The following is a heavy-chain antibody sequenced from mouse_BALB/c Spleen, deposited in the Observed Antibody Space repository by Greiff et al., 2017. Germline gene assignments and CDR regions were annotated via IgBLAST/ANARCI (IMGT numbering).Heavy chain of an antibody. J-gene: IGHJ4*01. Sequence: QVQLQQSGAELARPGASVKLSCKASGYTFTSYWMQWVKQRPGQGLEWIGAIYPGDGDTRYTQKFKGKATLTADKSSSTAYMQLSSLASEDSAVYDCARSSSPSYAMDYWGQGTSVTVSS. D-gene: IGHD1-1*01. CDR3: ARSSSPSYAMDY. CDR1: GYTFTSYW. V-gene: IGHV1-87*01. CDR2: IYPGDGDT.